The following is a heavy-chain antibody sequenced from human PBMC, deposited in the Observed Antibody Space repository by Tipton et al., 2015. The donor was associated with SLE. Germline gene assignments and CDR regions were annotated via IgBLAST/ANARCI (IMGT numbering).Heavy chain of an antibody. CDR2: INTDGSST. Sequence: SLRLSCAASGFTFSSYWMHWVRQAPGKGLVWVSRINTDGSSTSYADSVKGRFTISRDNAKNTLYLQMNSLRAEDTAVYYCARHELELPYYFDYWGQGTLVTVSS. CDR3: ARHELELPYYFDY. J-gene: IGHJ4*02. D-gene: IGHD1-7*01. V-gene: IGHV3-74*01. CDR1: GFTFSSYW.